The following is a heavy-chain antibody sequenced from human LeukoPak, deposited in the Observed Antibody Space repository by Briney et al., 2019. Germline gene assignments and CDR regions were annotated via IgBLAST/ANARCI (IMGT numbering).Heavy chain of an antibody. D-gene: IGHD1-26*01. V-gene: IGHV3-30-3*01. CDR1: GFTFSSYA. CDR3: AKDGSDIYIRGAFDI. Sequence: PGGSLRLSCAASGFTFSSYAMHWVRQAPGKGLEWVAVISYDGSNKYYADSVKGRFTISRDNSKNTLYLQMNSLRAEDTAVYYCAKDGSDIYIRGAFDIWGQGTMVTVSS. CDR2: ISYDGSNK. J-gene: IGHJ3*02.